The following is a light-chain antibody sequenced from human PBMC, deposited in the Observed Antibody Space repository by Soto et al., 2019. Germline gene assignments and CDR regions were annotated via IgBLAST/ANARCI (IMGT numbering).Light chain of an antibody. J-gene: IGKJ1*01. CDR1: QSVLYSSNNKNY. CDR3: QQYYSTPWS. V-gene: IGKV4-1*01. CDR2: WAS. Sequence: DIVMTQSPDSLAVSLGERATINCKSSQSVLYSSNNKNYLAWYQQKPGPPPKLLMYWASTREPGVPDRFSGSGSGTDITLTISSLQAEDVAVYYCQQYYSTPWSFGQGTKLEIK.